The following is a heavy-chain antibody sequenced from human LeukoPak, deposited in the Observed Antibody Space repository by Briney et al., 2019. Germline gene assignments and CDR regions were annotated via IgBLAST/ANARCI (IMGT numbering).Heavy chain of an antibody. D-gene: IGHD2-2*02. Sequence: GGSLRLSCAASGFTFSSYSMNWVRPAPGKGLEWVSSISSSSSYIYYADSVKGRFTISRDNARNSLYLQMNSLRAEDTAVYYCARDSLYCSSTSCYSDAVDIWGQGTMVTVSS. CDR1: GFTFSSYS. CDR3: ARDSLYCSSTSCYSDAVDI. CDR2: ISSSSSYI. V-gene: IGHV3-21*01. J-gene: IGHJ3*02.